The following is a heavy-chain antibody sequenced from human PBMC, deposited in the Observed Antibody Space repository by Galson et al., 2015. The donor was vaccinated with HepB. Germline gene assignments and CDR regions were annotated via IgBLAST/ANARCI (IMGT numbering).Heavy chain of an antibody. Sequence: SVKVSCKASGFTFTSSAVQWVRQARGQRLEWIGWIVVGSGNTNYAQKFQERVTITRDMSTSTAYMELSSLRSEDTAVYYCAADTPYGDYVYGYWGQGTLVTVSS. J-gene: IGHJ4*02. V-gene: IGHV1-58*01. CDR2: IVVGSGNT. CDR1: GFTFTSSA. CDR3: AADTPYGDYVYGY. D-gene: IGHD4-17*01.